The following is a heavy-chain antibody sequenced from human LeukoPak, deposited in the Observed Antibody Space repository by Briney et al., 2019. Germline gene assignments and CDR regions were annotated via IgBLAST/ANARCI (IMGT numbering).Heavy chain of an antibody. D-gene: IGHD3-16*01. Sequence: PGGSLRLSCAASGFTFSSYSMNWVRQAPGKGLEWVSSISSSSSYIYYADSVKGRFTISRDNAKNSLYLQMNSLRAEDTAVYYCARGDYDYVWGSYRVSPDYWGQGTLVTVSS. J-gene: IGHJ4*02. CDR2: ISSSSSYI. V-gene: IGHV3-21*01. CDR3: ARGDYDYVWGSYRVSPDY. CDR1: GFTFSSYS.